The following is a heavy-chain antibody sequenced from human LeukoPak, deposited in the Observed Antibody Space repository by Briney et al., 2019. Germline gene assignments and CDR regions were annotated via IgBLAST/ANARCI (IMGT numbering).Heavy chain of an antibody. J-gene: IGHJ6*03. Sequence: GGSLRLSCAASGFSFDNAWMSWVRQATGKGLEWVGRIKRKSEGGITQYAAPVKDRFTISRDDSENTLYLQMNSLKIEDTAVYYCTTDYYDSGSDMDVWGKGTTVTVSS. CDR1: GFSFDNAW. CDR2: IKRKSEGGIT. V-gene: IGHV3-15*01. CDR3: TTDYYDSGSDMDV. D-gene: IGHD3-22*01.